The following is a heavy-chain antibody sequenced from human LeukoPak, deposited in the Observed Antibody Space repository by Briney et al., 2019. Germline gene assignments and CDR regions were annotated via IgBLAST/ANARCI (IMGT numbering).Heavy chain of an antibody. J-gene: IGHJ4*02. CDR2: IYYSGST. V-gene: IGHV4-31*03. CDR1: GGSISSGGYY. Sequence: PSQTLPLTCTVSGGSISSGGYYWGWIRQHPGKGLEWIGHIYYSGSTYYNPSLKSRVTISVDTSKNQFSLKLSSVTAADTAVYYCARSRSGYYGDVDYWGQGTLVTVSS. CDR3: ARSRSGYYGDVDY. D-gene: IGHD3-3*01.